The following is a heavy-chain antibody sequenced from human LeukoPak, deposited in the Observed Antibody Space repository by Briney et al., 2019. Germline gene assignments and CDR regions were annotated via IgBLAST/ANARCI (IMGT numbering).Heavy chain of an antibody. J-gene: IGHJ3*02. CDR1: GGSISSYY. CDR2: IYYSGST. V-gene: IGHV4-59*01. D-gene: IGHD6-13*01. CDR3: ARVGAAAGSLGVYAFDI. Sequence: SETLSLTCTVSGGSISSYYWSWIRQPPGKGLEWIGDIYYSGSTNYNPSLKSRVTISVDTSKNQFSLKLSSVTAADTAVYYCARVGAAAGSLGVYAFDIWGQGTMVTVSS.